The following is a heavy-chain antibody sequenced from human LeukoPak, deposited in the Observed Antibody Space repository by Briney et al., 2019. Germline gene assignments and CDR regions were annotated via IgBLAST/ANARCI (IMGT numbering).Heavy chain of an antibody. CDR1: GGSLSSGDYY. D-gene: IGHD7-27*01. V-gene: IGHV4-30-4*08. Sequence: SETLSLTCTVSGGSLSSGDYYWSWIRQSPGKGLEWIGYIYYSGSTYYNPSLKSRIIISADTSRNQFSLNLSSVTAADTAVYYCARSLGRGYYYYMDVCGKGTTVTVSS. CDR3: ARSLGRGYYYYMDV. J-gene: IGHJ6*03. CDR2: IYYSGST.